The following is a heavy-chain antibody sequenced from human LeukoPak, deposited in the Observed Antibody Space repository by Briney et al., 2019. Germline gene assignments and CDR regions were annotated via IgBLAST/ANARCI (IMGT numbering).Heavy chain of an antibody. D-gene: IGHD6-6*01. CDR3: ARAVAARRDGAFDI. CDR1: GGTFSSYA. CDR2: IIPIFGTA. Sequence: SVKVSCKASGGTFSSYAISWVRQAPGQGLEWMGGIIPIFGTANYAQKFQGRVTITTDESTSTAYMELSSLRSEDTAVYYCARAVAARRDGAFDIWGQGTMVTVSS. J-gene: IGHJ3*02. V-gene: IGHV1-69*05.